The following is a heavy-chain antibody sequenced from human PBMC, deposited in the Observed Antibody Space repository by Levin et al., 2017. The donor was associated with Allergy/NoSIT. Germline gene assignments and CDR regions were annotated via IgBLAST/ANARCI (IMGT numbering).Heavy chain of an antibody. D-gene: IGHD2-15*01. Sequence: ETLSLTCAASGFSFSSHWMSWVRQAPGKGLEWVANINQVGSEKYYVDSVKGRFTTSRDNAKNSLYLQMNSLRAEDTAVYYCAGYGVDAGVYFDYWGQGTLVTVSS. V-gene: IGHV3-7*01. CDR3: AGYGVDAGVYFDY. CDR2: INQVGSEK. CDR1: GFSFSSHW. J-gene: IGHJ4*02.